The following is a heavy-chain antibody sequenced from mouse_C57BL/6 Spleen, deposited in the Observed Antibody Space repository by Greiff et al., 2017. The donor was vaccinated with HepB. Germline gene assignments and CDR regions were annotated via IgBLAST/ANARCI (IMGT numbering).Heavy chain of an antibody. J-gene: IGHJ1*03. Sequence: QVQLQQPGTELVKPGASVKLSCKASGYTFTSYWMHWVKQRPGQGLEWIGNINPSNGGTNYNEKFKSKAKLTVDKSSSTAYMQLSSLTSEASAVYYCARSGGRGGHFDVWGTGTTVTVSA. CDR3: ARSGGRGGHFDV. CDR2: INPSNGGT. CDR1: GYTFTSYW. D-gene: IGHD1-1*02. V-gene: IGHV1-53*01.